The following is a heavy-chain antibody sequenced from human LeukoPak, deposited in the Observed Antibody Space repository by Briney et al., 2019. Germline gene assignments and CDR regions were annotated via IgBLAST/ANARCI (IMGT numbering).Heavy chain of an antibody. CDR1: GFTFSNYG. D-gene: IGHD5/OR15-5a*01. V-gene: IGHV3-30*02. J-gene: IGHJ3*02. CDR3: AKDPPAIVSI. CDR2: IRYDGTNK. Sequence: GGSLRLSCAASGFTFSNYGMHWVRQAPGKGLEWVAFIRYDGTNKFYADSVKGRFTVSRDNSKNTLYLQMNSLRAENTAVYYCAKDPPAIVSIWGQGTMVTVSS.